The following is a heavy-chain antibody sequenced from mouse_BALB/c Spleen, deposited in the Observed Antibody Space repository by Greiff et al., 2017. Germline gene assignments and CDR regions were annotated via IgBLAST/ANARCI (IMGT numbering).Heavy chain of an antibody. CDR3: TREYDAYFDY. CDR2: ISSGGSYT. J-gene: IGHJ2*01. V-gene: IGHV5-6-4*01. CDR1: GFTFSSYT. Sequence: EVQRVESGGGLVKPGGSLKLSCAASGFTFSSYTMSWVRQTPEKRLEWVATISSGGSYTYYPDSVKGRFTISRDNAKNTLYLQMSSLKSEDTAMYYCTREYDAYFDYWGQGTTLTVSS. D-gene: IGHD2-3*01.